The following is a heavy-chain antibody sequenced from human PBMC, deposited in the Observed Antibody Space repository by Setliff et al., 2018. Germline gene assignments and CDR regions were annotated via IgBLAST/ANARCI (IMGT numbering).Heavy chain of an antibody. J-gene: IGHJ6*03. CDR1: GFTFSDYY. V-gene: IGHV3-11*04. D-gene: IGHD3-22*01. CDR2: ISSSGSLI. Sequence: GGSLRLSCATSGFTFSDYYMSWIRQTPGKGLEWVAYISSSGSLIYYADSVKGRFTISRDNAKNSLYLQVNSLRAEDTAVYYCATNPRKGRSGGYYYDDPYYYYMDVWGKGTTVTAP. CDR3: ATNPRKGRSGGYYYDDPYYYYMDV.